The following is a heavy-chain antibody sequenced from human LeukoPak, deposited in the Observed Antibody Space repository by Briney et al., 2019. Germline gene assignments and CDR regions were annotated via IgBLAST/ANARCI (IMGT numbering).Heavy chain of an antibody. Sequence: ASVKVSCKTSGYTFSSSGVSWVRQAPGQGLEWIGFTNTYNGDTNYLQKLQGRLTLTTDPSTTTAYMELRSLRSDDTAVYYCGGVVSHGCFDPWGQGTLSPSPQ. CDR2: TNTYNGDT. CDR1: GYTFSSSG. CDR3: GGVVSHGCFDP. J-gene: IGHJ5*02. V-gene: IGHV1-18*01. D-gene: IGHD5/OR15-5a*01.